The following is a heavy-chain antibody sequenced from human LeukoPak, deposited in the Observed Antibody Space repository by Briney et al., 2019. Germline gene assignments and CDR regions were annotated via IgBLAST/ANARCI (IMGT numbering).Heavy chain of an antibody. Sequence: PSETLSLTCTVSGGSISSYYWSWIRQPPGKGLEWIGYIYYSGSTNYNPSLKSRVTISVDTSKNQFSLKLSSVTAADTAVYYCASFQPTYYYDSSGYSGFGYWGQGTLVTVSS. CDR3: ASFQPTYYYDSSGYSGFGY. CDR2: IYYSGST. V-gene: IGHV4-59*01. J-gene: IGHJ4*02. CDR1: GGSISSYY. D-gene: IGHD3-22*01.